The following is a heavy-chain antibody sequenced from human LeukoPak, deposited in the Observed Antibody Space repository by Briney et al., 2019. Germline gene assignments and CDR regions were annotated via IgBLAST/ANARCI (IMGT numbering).Heavy chain of an antibody. Sequence: ASVKVSCKASGYTFTSYYMHWVRQAPGQGLEWMGIINPSGGSTSYAQKLQGRVTMTRDMSTSTVYMELSSLRSEDTAVYYCARDRDLIAAAGTYYMDVWGKGTTVTVSS. J-gene: IGHJ6*03. D-gene: IGHD6-13*01. CDR1: GYTFTSYY. CDR3: ARDRDLIAAAGTYYMDV. CDR2: INPSGGST. V-gene: IGHV1-46*01.